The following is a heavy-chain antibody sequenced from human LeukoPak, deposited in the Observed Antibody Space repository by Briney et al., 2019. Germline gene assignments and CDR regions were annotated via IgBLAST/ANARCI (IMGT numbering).Heavy chain of an antibody. CDR3: ASETIFGVSNAFDI. CDR1: GYSMSSGYY. J-gene: IGHJ3*02. CDR2: IYHSGTT. V-gene: IGHV4-38-2*01. Sequence: KPSETLSLTCAVSGYSMSSGYYWGWSRQPPGKGVEGIGIIYHSGTTYYNPSLKSRVTISVHTSKNQFSLNLRSVTAADTAVYYCASETIFGVSNAFDIWGQGTMVTVSS. D-gene: IGHD3-3*01.